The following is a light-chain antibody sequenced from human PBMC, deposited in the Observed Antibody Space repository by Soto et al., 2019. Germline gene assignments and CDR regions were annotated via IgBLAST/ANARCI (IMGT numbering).Light chain of an antibody. V-gene: IGLV2-14*01. CDR2: DVN. J-gene: IGLJ2*01. CDR3: SSYTSSSTLAV. Sequence: QSVLTQPASVSGSPGRSITISCTGTSSDVGGYNYVSWYQQDPGKAPKLMIYDVNNRPSGVSNRFSGSKSGNTASLTISGLQAEDEAYYYCSSYTSSSTLAVFGGGTKVTVL. CDR1: SSDVGGYNY.